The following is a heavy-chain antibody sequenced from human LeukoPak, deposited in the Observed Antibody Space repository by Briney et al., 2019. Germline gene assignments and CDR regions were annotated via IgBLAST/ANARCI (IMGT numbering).Heavy chain of an antibody. CDR2: ISYDGSNK. CDR3: AKGVSSSWSNDAFDI. CDR1: GFTFSRHD. V-gene: IGHV3-30*18. J-gene: IGHJ3*02. D-gene: IGHD6-13*01. Sequence: PGGSQRLSCVASGFTFSRHDMNWVRQAPGKGLEGVAVISYDGSNKYYAASEKGRFTISRDNSKNTLYLQMNSLRTEDTAVYYCAKGVSSSWSNDAFDIWGQGTMVTVSS.